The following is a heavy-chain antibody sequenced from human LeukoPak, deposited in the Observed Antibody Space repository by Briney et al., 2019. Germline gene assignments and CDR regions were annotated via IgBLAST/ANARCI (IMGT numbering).Heavy chain of an antibody. J-gene: IGHJ4*02. V-gene: IGHV3-21*01. CDR2: ISSSISYI. D-gene: IGHD3-9*01. CDR3: ARDRNDYYDILTGYYSLDY. CDR1: GFTFSSYS. Sequence: AGGSLRLSCAASGFTFSSYSMNWVRQAPGKGLEWVSSISSSISYIYYADSVKGRFTISRDNAKNSLYLQMNSLRAEDTAVYYCARDRNDYYDILTGYYSLDYWGQGTLVTVSS.